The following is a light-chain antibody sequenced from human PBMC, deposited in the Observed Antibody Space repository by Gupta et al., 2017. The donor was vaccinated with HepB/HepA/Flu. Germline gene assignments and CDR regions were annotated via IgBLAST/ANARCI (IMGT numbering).Light chain of an antibody. V-gene: IGLV2-14*03. CDR2: DVT. Sequence: SALTQPASVSGSPGQPITISCTGTSSDVGAYNYVSWYQHHPGKAPKFMIYDVTKRPAGVASRFSASKSGNTASLTISGRKEADEADYYGRADTTSRNVVFGGGTKLTVL. J-gene: IGLJ2*01. CDR3: RADTTSRNVV. CDR1: SSDVGAYNY.